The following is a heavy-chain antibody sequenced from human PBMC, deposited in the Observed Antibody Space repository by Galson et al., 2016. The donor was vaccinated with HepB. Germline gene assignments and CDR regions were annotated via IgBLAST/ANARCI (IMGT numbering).Heavy chain of an antibody. CDR2: ISAYNGNT. Sequence: SVKVSCKASGYTFRRYGITWVRQAPGQGLEWMGWISAYNGNTNYAQKVQGRVTMTTDTSTSTAYMELRSLRSDDTAVYYCARGDIVGAIFDYWGQGTLVTVSS. CDR3: ARGDIVGAIFDY. D-gene: IGHD1-26*01. V-gene: IGHV1-18*01. J-gene: IGHJ4*02. CDR1: GYTFRRYG.